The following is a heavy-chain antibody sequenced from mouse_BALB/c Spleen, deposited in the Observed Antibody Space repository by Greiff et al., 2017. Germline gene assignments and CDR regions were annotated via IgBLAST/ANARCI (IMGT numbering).Heavy chain of an antibody. CDR1: GFNIKDTY. J-gene: IGHJ4*01. Sequence: VHVKQSGAELVKPGASVKLSCTASGFNIKDTYMHWVKQRPEQGLEWIGRIDPANGNTKYDPKFQGKATITADTSSNTAYLQLSSLTSEDTAVYYCAPIYHAMDYWGQGTSVTVSS. V-gene: IGHV14-3*02. CDR2: IDPANGNT. CDR3: APIYHAMDY. D-gene: IGHD2-3*01.